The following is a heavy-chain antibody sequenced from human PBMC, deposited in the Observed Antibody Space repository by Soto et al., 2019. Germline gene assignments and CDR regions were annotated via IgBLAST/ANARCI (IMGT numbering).Heavy chain of an antibody. CDR3: SAYGSGSYYNDDD. CDR1: GGSISSYY. CDR2: IYYSGST. Sequence: SETLSLTCTVSGGSISSYYWSWIRQPPGKGLEWIGYIYYSGSTNYNPSLKSRVTISVDTSKNQFSLKLSSVTAADTAVYYCSAYGSGSYYNDDDWGQGTLVT. D-gene: IGHD3-10*01. V-gene: IGHV4-59*12. J-gene: IGHJ4*02.